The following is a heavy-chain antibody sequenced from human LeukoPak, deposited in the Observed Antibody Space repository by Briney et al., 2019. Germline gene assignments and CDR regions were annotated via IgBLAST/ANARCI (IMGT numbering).Heavy chain of an antibody. J-gene: IGHJ4*02. Sequence: RASVKVSCKASGYTFTSYGISWVRQAPGQGLEWMGWISAYNGNTNYAQKLQGRVTMTTDTSTSTAYMELRSLRSDDTAVYYCARDQRLYDSSGYYYLIGYWGQGTLVTVSS. CDR3: ARDQRLYDSSGYYYLIGY. CDR2: ISAYNGNT. V-gene: IGHV1-18*01. D-gene: IGHD3-22*01. CDR1: GYTFTSYG.